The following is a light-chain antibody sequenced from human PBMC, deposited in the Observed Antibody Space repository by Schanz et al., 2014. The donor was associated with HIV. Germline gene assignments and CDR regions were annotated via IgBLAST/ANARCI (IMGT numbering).Light chain of an antibody. J-gene: IGLJ1*01. Sequence: QSVLTQPPSVSAAPGQKVTISCSGSTSNIGKNYVSWFQLLPGTAPKLLIYDNNNRPSGIPDRFSGSKSGTSATLAITGLQTGDEADYYCGTWDSSLSAYVFGTGTKLTVL. V-gene: IGLV1-51*01. CDR2: DNN. CDR3: GTWDSSLSAYV. CDR1: TSNIGKNY.